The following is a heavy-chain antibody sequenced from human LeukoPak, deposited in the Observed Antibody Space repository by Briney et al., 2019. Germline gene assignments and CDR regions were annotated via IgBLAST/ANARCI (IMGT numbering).Heavy chain of an antibody. CDR1: GGSISSGGYY. V-gene: IGHV4-61*08. J-gene: IGHJ6*02. CDR2: IYYSGGT. D-gene: IGHD4-23*01. Sequence: SETLSLTCTVSGGSISSGGYYWSWIRQPPGKGLEWIGYIYYSGGTNYNPSLKSRVTISVDTSKNQFSLKLSSVTAADTAVYYCARDRTVVDYYYGMDVWGQGTTVTVSS. CDR3: ARDRTVVDYYYGMDV.